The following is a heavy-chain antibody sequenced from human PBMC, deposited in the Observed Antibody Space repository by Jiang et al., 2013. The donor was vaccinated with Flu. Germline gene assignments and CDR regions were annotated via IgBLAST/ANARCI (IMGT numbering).Heavy chain of an antibody. J-gene: IGHJ4*02. V-gene: IGHV5-51*03. CDR2: IYPSDSDT. Sequence: VQLVESGAEVKKPGESLKISCKSPEYGFTSSWIAWVRQMPGKGLEWMGIIYPSDSDTKYSPTFQGQVTISADKSISTTYLQWSSLKASDTAMYYCARLGDYFDYWGQGTLVTVSS. CDR3: ARLGDYFDY. CDR1: EYGFTSSW. D-gene: IGHD3-16*01.